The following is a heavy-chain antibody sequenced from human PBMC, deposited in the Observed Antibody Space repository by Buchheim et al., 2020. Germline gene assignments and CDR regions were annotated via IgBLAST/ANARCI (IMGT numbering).Heavy chain of an antibody. J-gene: IGHJ4*02. CDR1: GGSFSGYY. D-gene: IGHD2-2*01. V-gene: IGHV4-34*01. Sequence: QVQLQQWGAGLLKPSETLSLTCAVYGGSFSGYYWSWIRQHPGKGLEWIGYIYYSGSTYYNPSLKSRVTISVDKSKNQFSLKLSSVTAADTAVYYCARGGILVVPAATSLADFDYWGQGTL. CDR3: ARGGILVVPAATSLADFDY. CDR2: IYYSGST.